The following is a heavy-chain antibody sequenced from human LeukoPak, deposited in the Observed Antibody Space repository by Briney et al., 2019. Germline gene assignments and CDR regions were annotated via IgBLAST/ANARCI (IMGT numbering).Heavy chain of an antibody. CDR2: INHSGST. J-gene: IGHJ4*02. V-gene: IGHV4-34*01. CDR3: ARGLFGIAAAAPFDY. D-gene: IGHD6-13*01. Sequence: SETLSLTCAVYGGSFSGYYWSWIRQPPGKGLEWIGEINHSGSTNYNPSLQSRVTISVDTSKNQFSLKLSSVTAADTAVYYCARGLFGIAAAAPFDYWGQGTLVTVSS. CDR1: GGSFSGYY.